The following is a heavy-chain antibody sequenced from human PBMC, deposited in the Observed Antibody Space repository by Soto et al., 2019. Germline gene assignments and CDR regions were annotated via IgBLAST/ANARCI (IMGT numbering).Heavy chain of an antibody. CDR1: GGSISSYY. J-gene: IGHJ6*03. D-gene: IGHD5-18*01. CDR3: ARGYSYGYRPYYYYYYMDV. V-gene: IGHV4-59*01. CDR2: IYYSGST. Sequence: SETLSLTCTVSGGSISSYYWSWIRQPPGKGLEWIGYIYYSGSTNYNPSLKSRVTISVDTSKNQFSLKLSSVTAADTAAYYCARGYSYGYRPYYYYYYMDVWGKGTTVTVSS.